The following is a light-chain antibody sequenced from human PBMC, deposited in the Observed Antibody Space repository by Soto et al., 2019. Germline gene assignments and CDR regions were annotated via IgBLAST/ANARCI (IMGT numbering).Light chain of an antibody. CDR1: QSLASNY. CDR3: QQYGGSPLVT. V-gene: IGKV3-20*01. J-gene: IGKJ4*01. CDR2: GAS. Sequence: EIVLTQSPGTLSLSPGERATLSCTASQSLASNYLAWYQQKPGQAPRLLISGASNRATGIPDRFIGSGSGTDFTLTISRLEPEDFEVYYCQQYGGSPLVTFGGGTKVDIK.